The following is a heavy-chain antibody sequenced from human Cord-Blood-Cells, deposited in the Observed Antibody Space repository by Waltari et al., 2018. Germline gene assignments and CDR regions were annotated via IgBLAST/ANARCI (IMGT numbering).Heavy chain of an antibody. CDR2: INTITGKP. D-gene: IGHD3-22*01. CDR3: ARDQTDYYDSSGYYYY. V-gene: IGHV7-4-1*02. J-gene: IGHJ4*02. CDR1: GYTFTSYA. Sequence: QVQLVQSGSELKKPGASVKVSCKASGYTFTSYAMNWVRQAPGQGLEWMGWINTITGKPTYAEGVTGRFVFCLDTSVSTAYLKISSLKAEDTAVYYCARDQTDYYDSSGYYYYWGQGTLVTVSS.